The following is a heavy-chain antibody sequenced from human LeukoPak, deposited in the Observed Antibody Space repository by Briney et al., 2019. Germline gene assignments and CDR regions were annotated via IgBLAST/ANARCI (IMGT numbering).Heavy chain of an antibody. CDR3: AKHRSGIAASGSNY. V-gene: IGHV3-23*01. Sequence: GGSLRLSCAASGFTFSSYAMSWVRQAPGKGLEWVSVPFIGGSGGTSGDSTYYADSVKGRFTISRDDSNNTLYLQMNNLRVEDTAVYYCAKHRSGIAASGSNYWGQGTLVSVSP. J-gene: IGHJ4*02. CDR2: IGGSGGTSGDST. CDR1: GFTFSSYA. D-gene: IGHD6-13*01.